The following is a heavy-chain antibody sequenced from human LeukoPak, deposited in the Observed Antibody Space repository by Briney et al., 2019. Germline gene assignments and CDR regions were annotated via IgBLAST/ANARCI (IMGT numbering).Heavy chain of an antibody. J-gene: IGHJ4*02. CDR3: ARGRPHGNDY. D-gene: IGHD4-23*01. V-gene: IGHV3-74*01. CDR1: GFTFSSYW. Sequence: TGGSLRLSCAASGFTFSSYWMSWVRQAPGKGLVWVSRIASDGNSTTYADSVKGRFSISRDNAKNTLYLQMNSLRVEDTAVYYCARGRPHGNDYWGQGTLVTVSS. CDR2: IASDGNST.